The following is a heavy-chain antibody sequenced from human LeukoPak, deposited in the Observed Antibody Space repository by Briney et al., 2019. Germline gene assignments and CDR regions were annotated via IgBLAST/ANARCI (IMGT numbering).Heavy chain of an antibody. CDR1: GFRFSRYW. CDR3: ARGGGLDV. CDR2: INHNGNVN. Sequence: GGSLRLSCVASGFRFSRYWMHWVRQAPGKGLEWVASINHNGNVNYYVDSVKGRFTISRDNAKNSLYLQMSNLRAEDTAVYFCARGGGLDVWGQGATVTVSS. V-gene: IGHV3-7*03. J-gene: IGHJ6*02. D-gene: IGHD3-16*01.